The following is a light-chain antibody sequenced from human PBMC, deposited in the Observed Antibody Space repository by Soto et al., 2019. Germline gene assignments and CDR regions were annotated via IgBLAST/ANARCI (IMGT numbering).Light chain of an antibody. J-gene: IGLJ2*01. CDR1: TGAVTSNYY. Sequence: QAVVPQEPSVTVSPGGTVTLTCASSTGAVTSNYYPSWFQQKPGQAPRALFYSISNKHSWTPARFSGSLLGGKAALTLSDVQPADEADYYCLLYYGGVHVFGGGTKLTVL. V-gene: IGLV7-43*01. CDR2: SIS. CDR3: LLYYGGVHV.